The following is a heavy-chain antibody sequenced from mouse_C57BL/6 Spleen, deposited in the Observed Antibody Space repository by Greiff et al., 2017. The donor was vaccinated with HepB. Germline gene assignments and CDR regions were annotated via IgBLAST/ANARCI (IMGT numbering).Heavy chain of an antibody. CDR2: IDPSDSYT. CDR3: ALNWDGDY. D-gene: IGHD4-1*01. J-gene: IGHJ2*01. Sequence: QVQLQQPGAELVKPGASVKLSCKASGYTFTSYWMQWVKQRPGQGLEWIGEIDPSDSYTNYNQKFKGKATLTVDTSSSTAYMQLSSLTSEDSAVYYCALNWDGDYWGQGTTLTVSS. V-gene: IGHV1-50*01. CDR1: GYTFTSYW.